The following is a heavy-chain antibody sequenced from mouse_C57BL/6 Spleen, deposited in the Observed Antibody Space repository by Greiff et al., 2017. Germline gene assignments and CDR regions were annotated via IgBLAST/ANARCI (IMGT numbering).Heavy chain of an antibody. J-gene: IGHJ2*01. V-gene: IGHV1-42*01. CDR1: GYSFTGYY. CDR3: ARDSTVVAPYY. Sequence: EVQLQQSGPELVKPGASVKISCKASGYSFTGYYMNWVKQSPEKSLEWIGEINPSTGGTTYNQKFKAKATLTVDKSSSTAYMQLKSLTSEDSAVYYCARDSTVVAPYYGGQGTTLTVSS. CDR2: INPSTGGT. D-gene: IGHD1-1*01.